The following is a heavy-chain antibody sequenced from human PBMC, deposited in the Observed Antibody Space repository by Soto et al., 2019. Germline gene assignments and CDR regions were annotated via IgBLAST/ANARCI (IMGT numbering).Heavy chain of an antibody. Sequence: EVQLVESGGGLVRPGGSLRLSCAASGFTFSYYWMHWVRQAPGKGLVWVSRIHSDGSSTTYADFVKGRFIISRDNARNTLDVQMNIVRVEDTAVYYCGRGDRGAFDLWGQGTVVTVSS. CDR2: IHSDGSST. D-gene: IGHD1-26*01. V-gene: IGHV3-74*01. J-gene: IGHJ3*01. CDR3: GRGDRGAFDL. CDR1: GFTFSYYW.